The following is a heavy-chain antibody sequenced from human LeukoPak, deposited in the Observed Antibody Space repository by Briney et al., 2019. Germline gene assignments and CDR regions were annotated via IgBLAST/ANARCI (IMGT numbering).Heavy chain of an antibody. CDR3: AKAYCSSTSCYADY. CDR1: GFTFSSYA. CDR2: ISGSGGST. D-gene: IGHD2-2*01. J-gene: IGHJ4*02. V-gene: IGHV3-23*01. Sequence: GGSLRLSCAASGFTFSSYAMSWVRQAPGKGLEWVSAISGSGGSTYYADSVKGRFTISRDNSKNTQYLQMNSLRAEDTAVYYCAKAYCSSTSCYADYWGQGTLVTVSS.